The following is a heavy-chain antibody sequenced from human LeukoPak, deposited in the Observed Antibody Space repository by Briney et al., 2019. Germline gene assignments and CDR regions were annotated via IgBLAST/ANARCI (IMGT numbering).Heavy chain of an antibody. CDR3: ARDILVATIVGNYYYGKDV. CDR1: GGTFSSYA. Sequence: ASVKVSCKASGGTFSSYAISWVRQAPGQGLKWMGRIIPILGIANYAQKFQGRVTNTADKSTRTAYMELSSLRSEDTAVYYWARDILVATIVGNYYYGKDVWGQGTTVTVSS. J-gene: IGHJ6*01. CDR2: IIPILGIA. V-gene: IGHV1-69*04. D-gene: IGHD5-12*01.